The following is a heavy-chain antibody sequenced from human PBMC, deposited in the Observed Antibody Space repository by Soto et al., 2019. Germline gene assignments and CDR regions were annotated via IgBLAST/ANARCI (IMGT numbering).Heavy chain of an antibody. J-gene: IGHJ4*02. V-gene: IGHV3-23*01. CDR2: ISGSGGRT. CDR1: GFSFSTYA. Sequence: GGSLRLSCAAFGFSFSTYAMSWVRQAPGRGLEWVSAISGSGGRTHYADSVKGRFTISRDNSKNTLYLQMNSLRAEDTAVYYCARDNEYCSSTSCSDGFDYWGQGTLVTVSS. D-gene: IGHD2-2*01. CDR3: ARDNEYCSSTSCSDGFDY.